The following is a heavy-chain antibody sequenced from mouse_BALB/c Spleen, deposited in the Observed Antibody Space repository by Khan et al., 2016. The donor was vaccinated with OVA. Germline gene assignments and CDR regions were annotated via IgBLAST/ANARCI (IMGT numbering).Heavy chain of an antibody. CDR1: GFSLTNYG. CDR2: IWSGGST. V-gene: IGHV2-2*02. J-gene: IGHJ3*01. Sequence: QVQLKQSGPGLVQPSQSLSITCTASGFSLTNYGVHWVRQSPGKGLEWLGLIWSGGSTDYNAAFISRLSINKDNSKSQVFFKMNSLQANDTAIYYCARNYDYDEGLTYWGQGTLVTVAA. D-gene: IGHD2-4*01. CDR3: ARNYDYDEGLTY.